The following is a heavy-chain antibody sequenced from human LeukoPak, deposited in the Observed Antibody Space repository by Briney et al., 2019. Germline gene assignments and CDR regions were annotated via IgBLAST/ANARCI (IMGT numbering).Heavy chain of an antibody. V-gene: IGHV4-30-2*01. D-gene: IGHD6-13*01. CDR1: GGSISSGGYS. Sequence: ASETLSLTCAVSGGSISSGGYSWSWIRQPPGKGLEWIVYIYHSRSTYYNPSLKSRVTISVDRSKNQFSLKLSSVTAADTAVYYCARDRWIAAAGDEKYYYGMDVWGQGTTVTVSS. CDR2: IYHSRST. CDR3: ARDRWIAAAGDEKYYYGMDV. J-gene: IGHJ6*02.